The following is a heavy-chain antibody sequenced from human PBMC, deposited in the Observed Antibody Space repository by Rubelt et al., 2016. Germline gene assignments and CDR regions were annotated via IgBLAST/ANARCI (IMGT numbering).Heavy chain of an antibody. J-gene: IGHJ4*02. Sequence: QLQLQESGPGLVKPSETLSLTCTVSGGSISRSGYYWGWIRQPPGKGLTYIGSIYHRGSPYYNSSLKSRLTMSVATPKNRFTLKLNSVTAADTAVEHCARVGGLYAIPDYPIEYWGQGTLVTVSS. D-gene: IGHD2-8*01. V-gene: IGHV4-39*07. CDR1: GGSISRSGYY. CDR2: IYHRGSP. CDR3: ARVGGLYAIPDYPIEY.